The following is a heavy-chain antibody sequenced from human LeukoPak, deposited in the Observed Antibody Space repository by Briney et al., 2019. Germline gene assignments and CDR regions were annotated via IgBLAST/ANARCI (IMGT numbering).Heavy chain of an antibody. CDR2: IRTSAASA. J-gene: IGHJ4*02. D-gene: IGHD3-16*01. Sequence: GGSLTLSRAASGFTFTDYPMNWVRQAPGRGLERVANIRTSAASAYNTNYADSVQGRVIISRDDAKKTLYLHMNGLRDDDTAVYYCARDQRFAFDYWGQGILVTVSS. CDR3: ARDQRFAFDY. CDR1: GFTFTDYP. V-gene: IGHV3-48*02.